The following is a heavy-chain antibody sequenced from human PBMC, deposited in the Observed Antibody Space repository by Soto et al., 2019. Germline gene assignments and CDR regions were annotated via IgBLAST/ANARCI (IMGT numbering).Heavy chain of an antibody. Sequence: VASVKVSCKASGYTFTSYGISWVRQAPGQGLEWMGWISAYNGNTNYAQKLQGRVTMTTDTSTSTAYMELRSLRSDDTAVYYCARDANFLIVVVAATAWFAPWGQGTLVTVSS. CDR1: GYTFTSYG. D-gene: IGHD2-15*01. J-gene: IGHJ5*02. CDR2: ISAYNGNT. CDR3: ARDANFLIVVVAATAWFAP. V-gene: IGHV1-18*01.